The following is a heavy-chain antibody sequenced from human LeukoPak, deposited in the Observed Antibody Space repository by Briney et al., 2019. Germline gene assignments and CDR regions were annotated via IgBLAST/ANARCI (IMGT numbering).Heavy chain of an antibody. V-gene: IGHV3-48*02. J-gene: IGHJ4*02. Sequence: LPGGSLRLSCAASGFTFSDCTMSWVLQAPRKGLEWLSYISSSGSTIYYADSVKGRFTVSRNNAKNSQYLQMNSLRDEDTAVYYCARGDYNGNAYWGQGTLVTVSS. CDR1: GFTFSDCT. CDR3: ARGDYNGNAY. D-gene: IGHD4-23*01. CDR2: ISSSGSTI.